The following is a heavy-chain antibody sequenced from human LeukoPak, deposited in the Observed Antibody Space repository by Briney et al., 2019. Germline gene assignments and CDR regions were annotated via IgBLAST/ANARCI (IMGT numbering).Heavy chain of an antibody. J-gene: IGHJ4*02. CDR2: IYSGGST. Sequence: PGGSLRLSCAASGFTVSSNYMSWVRQAPGKGLEWISVIYSGGSTYYADSVKGRFTISRDNSKNTLYLQMNSLRAEDTAVYYCASPPLRPSRWFGESHYWGQGTLVTVSS. CDR1: GFTVSSNY. D-gene: IGHD3-10*01. V-gene: IGHV3-53*01. CDR3: ASPPLRPSRWFGESHY.